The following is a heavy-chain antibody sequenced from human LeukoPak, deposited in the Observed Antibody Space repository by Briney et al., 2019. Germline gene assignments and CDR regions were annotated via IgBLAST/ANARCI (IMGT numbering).Heavy chain of an antibody. J-gene: IGHJ4*02. D-gene: IGHD3-16*01. Sequence: ASVKVSCKASGYTFTGYYMHWVRQAPGQGLEWMGRINPNSGGTNYAQKFQGRVTMTRDTSISTVYMELNSLRSEDTAIYYCARVTGLRDNKSALGYWGEGTLVTVSS. CDR1: GYTFTGYY. V-gene: IGHV1-2*06. CDR3: ARVTGLRDNKSALGY. CDR2: INPNSGGT.